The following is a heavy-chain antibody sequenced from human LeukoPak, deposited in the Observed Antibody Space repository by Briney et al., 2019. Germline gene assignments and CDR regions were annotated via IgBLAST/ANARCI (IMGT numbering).Heavy chain of an antibody. CDR1: GGSISSYY. V-gene: IGHV4-59*01. D-gene: IGHD4-17*01. Sequence: SETLSLTCTVSGGSISSYYWSWIRQPPGKGLEWIGYIYYSGSTNYNPSLKSRVTISVDTSKNQLSLKLSSVTAADTAVYYCAREEVYGDFSYGMDVWGQGTTVTVSS. CDR3: AREEVYGDFSYGMDV. CDR2: IYYSGST. J-gene: IGHJ6*02.